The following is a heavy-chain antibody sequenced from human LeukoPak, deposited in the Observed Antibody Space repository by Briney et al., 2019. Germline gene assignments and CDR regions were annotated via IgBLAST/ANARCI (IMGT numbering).Heavy chain of an antibody. CDR1: GFTFSSYA. J-gene: IGHJ4*02. Sequence: GGSLRLSCAASGFTFSSYAMSWVRQAPGKGLEWVSTISGSGGSGSTYYADSVKGRFTISRDNSKNTLYLQMNSLRAEDTAVYYRARGEDSVSSWSPTHLFDYWGQGTLVTVSS. D-gene: IGHD6-13*01. CDR3: ARGEDSVSSWSPTHLFDY. CDR2: ISGSGGSGST. V-gene: IGHV3-23*01.